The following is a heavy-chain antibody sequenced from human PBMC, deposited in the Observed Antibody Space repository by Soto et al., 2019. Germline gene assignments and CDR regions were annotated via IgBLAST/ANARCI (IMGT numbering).Heavy chain of an antibody. CDR2: IYYSGST. CDR1: GGSISSYY. CDR3: ARGQIPMSDDYGGNKAFDI. D-gene: IGHD4-17*01. V-gene: IGHV4-59*01. J-gene: IGHJ3*02. Sequence: PSETLSLTCTVSGGSISSYYWSWIRQPPGKGLEWIGYIYYSGSTNYNPSLKSRVTISVDTSKNQFSLKLTSVTAADTAVYYCARGQIPMSDDYGGNKAFDIWGQGTMVTVSS.